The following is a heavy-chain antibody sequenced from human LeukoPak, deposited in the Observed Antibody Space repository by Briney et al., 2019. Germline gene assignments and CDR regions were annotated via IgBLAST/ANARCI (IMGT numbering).Heavy chain of an antibody. CDR2: ISYAGSNK. CDR1: GFTFSSYA. D-gene: IGHD3-22*01. Sequence: PGGSLRLSCAASGFTFSSYAMHWVRQAPGKGLEWVAVISYAGSNKNYAESAKGRFTISRDNSKNTLYLQMNSLRAEDTAVYYCAKKWSGDYDSSGVNDAFDIWGQGTMVTVSS. V-gene: IGHV3-30*04. CDR3: AKKWSGDYDSSGVNDAFDI. J-gene: IGHJ3*02.